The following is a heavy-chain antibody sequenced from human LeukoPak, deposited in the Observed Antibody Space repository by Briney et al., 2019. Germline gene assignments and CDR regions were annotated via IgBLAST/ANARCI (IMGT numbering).Heavy chain of an antibody. J-gene: IGHJ1*01. Sequence: PSETLSRTCTVSGDSISSDYWSWIRQPPGEGLEWIGYIYRFGNTDYNPSLMRRVTISIDTSKQQLSLNLPSVTDADTAVYYCAGRGQRYFRDWGQGTLVTVSS. CDR3: AGRGQRYFRD. CDR2: IYRFGNT. CDR1: GDSISSDY. V-gene: IGHV4-4*08.